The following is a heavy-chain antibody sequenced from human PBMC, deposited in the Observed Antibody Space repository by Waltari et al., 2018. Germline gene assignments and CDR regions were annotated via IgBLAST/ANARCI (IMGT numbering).Heavy chain of an antibody. D-gene: IGHD3-22*01. Sequence: QVQLVQSGAEVKKPGASVKVSCKASGYTFTGYYMHWVRQAPGQGLEWMGRINPNSGGTNYAQKFQGRVTMTRDTSISTAYMELSRLRSDDTAVYYCAREDDDYYDSSGYFQRRAFDIWGQGTMVTVSS. CDR2: INPNSGGT. V-gene: IGHV1-2*06. CDR1: GYTFTGYY. J-gene: IGHJ3*02. CDR3: AREDDDYYDSSGYFQRRAFDI.